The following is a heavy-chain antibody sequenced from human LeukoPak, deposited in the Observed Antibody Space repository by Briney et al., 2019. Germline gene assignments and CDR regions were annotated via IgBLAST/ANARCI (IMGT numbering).Heavy chain of an antibody. CDR3: AKEIVVETPQLDY. J-gene: IGHJ4*02. CDR2: IRYDGSNK. CDR1: GFTFSSYG. Sequence: GGSLRLSCAASGFTFSSYGMHWVRQAPGKGLEWVAFIRYDGSNKYYADSVKGRFTISRDNSKNTLYLQMNSLRAEDTAVYYCAKEIVVETPQLDYWGQGTLVTVSS. V-gene: IGHV3-30*02. D-gene: IGHD5-24*01.